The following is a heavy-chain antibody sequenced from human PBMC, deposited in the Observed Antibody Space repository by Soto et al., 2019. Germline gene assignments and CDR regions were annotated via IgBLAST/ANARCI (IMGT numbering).Heavy chain of an antibody. CDR3: ARDWGQLNTVTIRPSDAFDI. V-gene: IGHV3-30-3*01. CDR2: ISYDGTNK. CDR1: GFTFRSYA. D-gene: IGHD4-17*01. Sequence: QVQLVESGGGVVQPGRSLRLSCAASGFTFRSYAMHWVRQAPGKGLEWVADISYDGTNKNYADSVKGRFTISRDNSKKTLYLQMNSLRTEDTAVYYCARDWGQLNTVTIRPSDAFDIWGQGTMVTVSS. J-gene: IGHJ3*02.